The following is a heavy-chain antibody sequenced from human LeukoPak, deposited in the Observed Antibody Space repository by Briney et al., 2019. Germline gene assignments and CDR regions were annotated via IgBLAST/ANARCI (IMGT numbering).Heavy chain of an antibody. CDR1: GFTFDDYA. V-gene: IGHV3-43*02. D-gene: IGHD6-13*01. J-gene: IGHJ4*02. CDR2: ISGDGGSI. Sequence: GGSLRLSCAASGFTFDDYAIYWVRQGPGKGLEWVSLISGDGGSIYYADSVKGRFTISRDNSKNSLYLQMNSLRTEDTALYYCAKVDYSSSWYSRDYWGQGTLVTVSP. CDR3: AKVDYSSSWYSRDY.